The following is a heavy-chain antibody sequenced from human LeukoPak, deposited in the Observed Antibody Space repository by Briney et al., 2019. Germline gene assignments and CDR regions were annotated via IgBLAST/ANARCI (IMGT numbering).Heavy chain of an antibody. Sequence: ASVKVSCKASGYTCTSYAMHWVRQAPGQRLEWMGWINAGNGNTKYSQKFQGRVTITRDTSASTAYMELSSLRSEDTAVYYCARGQQLPLRKSNWFDPWGQGTLVTVSS. D-gene: IGHD6-13*01. CDR2: INAGNGNT. CDR1: GYTCTSYA. V-gene: IGHV1-3*01. CDR3: ARGQQLPLRKSNWFDP. J-gene: IGHJ5*02.